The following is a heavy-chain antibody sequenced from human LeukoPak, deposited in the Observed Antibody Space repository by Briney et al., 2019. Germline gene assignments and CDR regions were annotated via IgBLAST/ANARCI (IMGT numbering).Heavy chain of an antibody. D-gene: IGHD3-22*01. Sequence: PGGSLRLSCAASGFTFSSYGMHWVRQAPGKGLEWVAVIWYDGSNKYYADSVKGRFTISRDNSKNTLYLQMNSPRAEDTAVYYCARSYYDSSGYYLVSYYYGMDVWGQGTTVTVSS. V-gene: IGHV3-33*01. CDR3: ARSYYDSSGYYLVSYYYGMDV. CDR2: IWYDGSNK. J-gene: IGHJ6*02. CDR1: GFTFSSYG.